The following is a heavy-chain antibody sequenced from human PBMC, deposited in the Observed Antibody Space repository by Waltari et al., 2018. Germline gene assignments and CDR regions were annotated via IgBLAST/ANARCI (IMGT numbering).Heavy chain of an antibody. Sequence: QLQLQESGPGLVKPSETLSLTCTVSGGSISSSNYYWGWIRQPPGKGLEWIGSIYYSGRTYYNPSLKSRVTISVDTSKNQFYLKLNSVTAADTAVHYSARSGYYDSSGYYWWFDPWGQGTLVTVSS. CDR3: ARSGYYDSSGYYWWFDP. J-gene: IGHJ5*02. CDR1: GGSISSSNYY. CDR2: IYYSGRT. D-gene: IGHD3-22*01. V-gene: IGHV4-39*01.